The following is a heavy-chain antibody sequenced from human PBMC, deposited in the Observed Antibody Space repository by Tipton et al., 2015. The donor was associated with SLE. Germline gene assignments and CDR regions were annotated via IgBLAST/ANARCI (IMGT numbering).Heavy chain of an antibody. V-gene: IGHV4-34*01. Sequence: TLSLTCAVYGGSFSGYYWSWIRQPPGKGLEWIGEINHSGSTNYNPSLKSRVTISVDTSKNQFSLKLSSVTAAVTAVYYCAKRDYGEPGVDYWGQGTLVPVSS. CDR2: INHSGST. J-gene: IGHJ4*02. D-gene: IGHD4-17*01. CDR1: GGSFSGYY. CDR3: AKRDYGEPGVDY.